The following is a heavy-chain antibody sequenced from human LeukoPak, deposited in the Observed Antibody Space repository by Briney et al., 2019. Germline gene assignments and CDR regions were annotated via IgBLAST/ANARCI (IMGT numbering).Heavy chain of an antibody. CDR1: GFIVSSNY. CDR2: ISSSSSYI. V-gene: IGHV3-21*01. CDR3: ASPGTIFGVVPDY. D-gene: IGHD3-3*01. J-gene: IGHJ4*02. Sequence: GGSLRLSCAASGFIVSSNYMSWVRQAPGKGLEWVSSISSSSSYIYYADSVKGRFTISRDNAKNSLYLQMNSLRAEDTAVYYCASPGTIFGVVPDYWGQGTLVTVSS.